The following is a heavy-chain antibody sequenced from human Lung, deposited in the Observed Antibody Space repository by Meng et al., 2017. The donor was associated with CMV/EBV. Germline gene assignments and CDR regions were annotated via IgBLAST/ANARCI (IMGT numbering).Heavy chain of an antibody. CDR3: AKEWLDATTGQFDY. V-gene: IGHV4-4*02. CDR2: IYRSGST. D-gene: IGHD1-26*01. Sequence: SETLSLTCAVSGVSISTDNWWSWVRQPPGKGLEWIGVIYRSGSTNYSPSLKSRVTISIDRSKNQFSLRLTSVTAADTAVYYCAKEWLDATTGQFDYWGQGTLVTVSS. J-gene: IGHJ4*02. CDR1: GVSISTDNW.